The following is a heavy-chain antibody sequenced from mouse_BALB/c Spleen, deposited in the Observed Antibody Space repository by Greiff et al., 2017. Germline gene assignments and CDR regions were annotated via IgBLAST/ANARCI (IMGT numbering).Heavy chain of an antibody. CDR2: ISYSGST. V-gene: IGHV3-2*02. J-gene: IGHJ2*01. D-gene: IGHD1-1*01. Sequence: EVKLQESGPGLVKPSQSLSLTCTVTGYSITSDYAWNWIRQFPGNKLEWMGYISYSGSTSYNPSLKSRISITRDTSKNQFFLQLNSVTTEDTATYYCARSDTTVVEDYFDYWGQGTTLTVSS. CDR1: GYSITSDYA. CDR3: ARSDTTVVEDYFDY.